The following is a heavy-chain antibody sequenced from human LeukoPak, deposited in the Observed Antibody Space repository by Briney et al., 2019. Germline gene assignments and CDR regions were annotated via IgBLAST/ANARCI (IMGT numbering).Heavy chain of an antibody. D-gene: IGHD1-26*01. CDR2: IYYSGST. Sequence: PSETLSLTCTVSGGSISSYYWSWTRQPPGKGLEWIGYIYYSGSTNYNPSLKSRVTISVDTSKNQFSLKLSSVTAADTAVYYCARDRVIVGAEGYYMDVWGKGTTVTVSS. CDR1: GGSISSYY. V-gene: IGHV4-59*12. J-gene: IGHJ6*03. CDR3: ARDRVIVGAEGYYMDV.